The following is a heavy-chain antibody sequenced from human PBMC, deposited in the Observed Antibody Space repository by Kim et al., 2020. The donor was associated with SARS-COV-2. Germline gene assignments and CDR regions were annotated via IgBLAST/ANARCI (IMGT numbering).Heavy chain of an antibody. Sequence: GGSLRLSCAASGITFNSYAMNWVRQAPGKGLEWVSVITGSGDSTNYADSVKGRFTISRDNSKNTLYLQMNSLRAEDTAIYYCADGDYFLDYWGQGTLVTVSS. CDR3: ADGDYFLDY. CDR1: GITFNSYA. J-gene: IGHJ4*02. D-gene: IGHD4-17*01. V-gene: IGHV3-23*01. CDR2: ITGSGDST.